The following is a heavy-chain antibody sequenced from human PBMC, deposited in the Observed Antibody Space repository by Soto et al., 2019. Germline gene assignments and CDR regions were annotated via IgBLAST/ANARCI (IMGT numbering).Heavy chain of an antibody. CDR1: GHTFNNYA. J-gene: IGHJ6*02. Sequence: GGSLRLSCVGSGHTFNNYAMTWVRQAPGKGLEWVSAISGSGGSTYYADSVKGRFTISRDNYKNTLYLQMNSLRAEDTAVYYCAKAPISYCGGDCYLLYYYYCMDVWGQGTMVTVSS. CDR2: ISGSGGST. D-gene: IGHD2-21*02. V-gene: IGHV3-23*01. CDR3: AKAPISYCGGDCYLLYYYYCMDV.